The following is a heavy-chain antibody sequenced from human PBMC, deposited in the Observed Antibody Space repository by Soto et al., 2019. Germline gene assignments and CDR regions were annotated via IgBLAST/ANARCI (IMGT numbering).Heavy chain of an antibody. V-gene: IGHV3-23*01. CDR1: GFSISDYA. CDR2: ISDSGSKT. Sequence: GGSLRLSCSASGFSISDYAMSWVRQAPGKGLEWVSSISDSGSKTFYADSVKGRFAISRDTSKNTVYMQMNNLRAEDTALYYCAKDGIRKDDYWGQGAVVTVSS. J-gene: IGHJ4*02. CDR3: AKDGIRKDDY.